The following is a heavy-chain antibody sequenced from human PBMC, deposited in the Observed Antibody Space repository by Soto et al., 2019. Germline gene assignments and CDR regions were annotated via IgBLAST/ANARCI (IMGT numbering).Heavy chain of an antibody. J-gene: IGHJ3*02. CDR2: IYYSGST. V-gene: IGHV4-31*03. Sequence: QVQLQESGPGLVKPSQTLSLTCTVSGGSISSGGYYWSWIRQHPGKGLEWIGYIYYSGSTYYNPSLKSRVTIXXXXXXXXXXXXXXXXXXXXXXXXXXXXGEPGYCSGGSCQKYAFDIWGQGTMVTVSS. CDR1: GGSISSGGYY. CDR3: XXXGEPGYCSGGSCQKYAFDI. D-gene: IGHD2-15*01.